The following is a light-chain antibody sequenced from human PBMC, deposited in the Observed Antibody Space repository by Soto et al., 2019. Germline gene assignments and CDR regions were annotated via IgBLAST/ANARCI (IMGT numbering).Light chain of an antibody. Sequence: EIVLTQSPATLSVSPVERATLSCRASQSVSIKLAWYQQKLGQAPRLLIYDTSTRATGIPARFSGSGSGTEFTLTISSLQSEDFAVYYCQQYNNWPPITFGQGTRLEIK. CDR1: QSVSIK. CDR2: DTS. CDR3: QQYNNWPPIT. V-gene: IGKV3-15*01. J-gene: IGKJ5*01.